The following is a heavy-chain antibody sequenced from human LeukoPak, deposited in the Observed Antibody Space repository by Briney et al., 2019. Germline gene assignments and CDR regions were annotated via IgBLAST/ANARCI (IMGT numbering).Heavy chain of an antibody. J-gene: IGHJ5*02. CDR1: GGSFSGYY. D-gene: IGHD6-19*01. V-gene: IGHV4-34*01. CDR2: INHSGST. CDR3: ARAKQWLVGNWFDP. Sequence: PSGTLSLTCAVYGGSFSGYYWSWIRQPPGKGLEWIGEINHSGSTNYNPSLKSRVTISVDTSKNQFSLKLSSVTAADTAVYYCARAKQWLVGNWFDPWGQGTLVTVSS.